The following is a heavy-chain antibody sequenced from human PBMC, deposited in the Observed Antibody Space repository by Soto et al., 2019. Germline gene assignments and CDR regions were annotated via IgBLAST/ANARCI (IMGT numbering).Heavy chain of an antibody. V-gene: IGHV1-18*01. J-gene: IGHJ4*02. Sequence: QVQLVQSGAEVKKPGASVKVSCKASGYTFTSYGISWVRQAPGQGLEWMGWISANNGNTNYAQNLQGRVTMTTDTSTSTANMELRSLRSDDTAVYYCARYRGSYALDYWGQGTLVTVSS. CDR2: ISANNGNT. CDR3: ARYRGSYALDY. CDR1: GYTFTSYG. D-gene: IGHD1-26*01.